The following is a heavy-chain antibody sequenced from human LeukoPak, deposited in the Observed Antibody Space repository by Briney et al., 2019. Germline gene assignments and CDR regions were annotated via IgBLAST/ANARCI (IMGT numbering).Heavy chain of an antibody. V-gene: IGHV4-59*01. D-gene: IGHD6-19*01. Sequence: PSETLSLTCTVSGDSISNYYRSWLRQPPGKGLEWIGYIYFTGSTNYNPSLKTRVTISLDTSKNQFSLNLGSVTSADTAMYYCARGAGWYHYWGQGSLVTVSS. CDR2: IYFTGST. CDR1: GDSISNYY. J-gene: IGHJ4*02. CDR3: ARGAGWYHY.